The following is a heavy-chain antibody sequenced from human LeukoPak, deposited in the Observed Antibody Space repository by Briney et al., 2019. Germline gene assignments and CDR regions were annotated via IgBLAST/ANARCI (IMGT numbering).Heavy chain of an antibody. CDR3: AILPYCGGDCYPNDY. CDR2: ISYDANKQ. J-gene: IGHJ4*02. D-gene: IGHD2-21*02. CDR1: GFIFSDYG. Sequence: GGSLRPSCAASGFIFSDYGVHWVRQVPGKGLEGVALISYDANKQYYADSVKGRFTISRDNSKNTLYLQMNSLRAEDTAVYYCAILPYCGGDCYPNDYWGQGTLVTVSS. V-gene: IGHV3-30*03.